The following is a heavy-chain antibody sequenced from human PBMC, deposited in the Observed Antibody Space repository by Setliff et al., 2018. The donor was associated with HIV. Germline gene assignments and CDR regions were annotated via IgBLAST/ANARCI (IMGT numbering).Heavy chain of an antibody. CDR2: MNPNSGNT. CDR1: GYTFTKFD. CDR3: ARYALCSDDCSDEGADI. D-gene: IGHD2-21*01. V-gene: IGHV1-8*01. J-gene: IGHJ4*02. Sequence: ASVKVSCKASGYTFTKFDINWVRQATGQGLEWMGWMNPNSGNTGFAQKFQGRVTMTRNTSTNTVYMELRSLRSDDTAVYYCARYALCSDDCSDEGADIWGQGTLVTVSS.